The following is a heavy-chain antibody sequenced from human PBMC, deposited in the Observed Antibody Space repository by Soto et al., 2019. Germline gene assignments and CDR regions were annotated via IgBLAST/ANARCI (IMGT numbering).Heavy chain of an antibody. J-gene: IGHJ4*02. CDR2: IYYSGST. CDR1: GGSISSSSYY. D-gene: IGHD6-13*01. CDR3: ARHVDGSSWTIDY. V-gene: IGHV4-39*01. Sequence: PSETLSLTCTVSGGSISSSSYYWGWIRQAPGKGLEWIGSIYYSGSTYYNPSLKSRVTISVDTSKNQFSLKLSSVTAADTAVYYCARHVDGSSWTIDYWGQGTLVTVSS.